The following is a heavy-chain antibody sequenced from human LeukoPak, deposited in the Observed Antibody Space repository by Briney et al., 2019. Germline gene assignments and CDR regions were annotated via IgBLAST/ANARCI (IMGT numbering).Heavy chain of an antibody. CDR1: GFTFSTYA. J-gene: IGHJ4*02. CDR3: AKDSQIGDGHVDFDY. CDR2: ISGSRYPT. D-gene: IGHD2-21*02. V-gene: IGHV3-23*01. Sequence: GGALRLSCAVSGFTFSTYAMSWVRQAPGKGLEWVSTISGSRYPTYYTDSVKGRFTISRDNSKNTLYLQMNSLRADDTAVYYCAKDSQIGDGHVDFDYWGQGTLVIVPP.